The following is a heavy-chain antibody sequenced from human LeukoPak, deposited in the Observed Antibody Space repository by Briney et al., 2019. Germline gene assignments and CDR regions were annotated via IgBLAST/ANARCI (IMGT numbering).Heavy chain of an antibody. CDR1: GGSISSYY. V-gene: IGHV4-4*07. J-gene: IGHJ5*02. CDR2: IYTSGST. Sequence: SETLSLTCTVAGGSISSYYWSWIRQPAGKGLEWIGRIYTSGSTNYNPSLKSRVTMSVDTSKNQFSLKLSSVTAAATAVYYCARNYYDSSGYYVGGFDPWGQGTLVTVSS. D-gene: IGHD3-22*01. CDR3: ARNYYDSSGYYVGGFDP.